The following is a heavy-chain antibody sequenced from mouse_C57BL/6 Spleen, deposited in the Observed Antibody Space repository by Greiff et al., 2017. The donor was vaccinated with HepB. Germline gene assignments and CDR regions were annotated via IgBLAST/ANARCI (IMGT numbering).Heavy chain of an antibody. D-gene: IGHD1-2*01. CDR3: ARYGDGDCFDY. J-gene: IGHJ2*01. Sequence: EVKLVESGGGLVQPGGSLSLSCAASGFTFTDYYMSWVRQPPGKALEWLGFIRNKANGYTTEYSASVKGQFTISRDNSQSILYLQMNALRAEDSATYYCARYGDGDCFDYWGQGTTLTVSS. CDR1: GFTFTDYY. CDR2: IRNKANGYTT. V-gene: IGHV7-3*01.